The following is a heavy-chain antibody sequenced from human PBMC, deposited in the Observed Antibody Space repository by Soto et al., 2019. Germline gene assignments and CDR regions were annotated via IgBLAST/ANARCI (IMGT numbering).Heavy chain of an antibody. CDR1: GFIFSSHW. Sequence: GGSLRLSCVASGFIFSSHWMSWVRQAPGKGLEWVAHINQDGGETTDYAAPVKGRITISRDHSKDTLYLQMNSLKTEDTAVYYCTTGLSNGYYNFDYWGQGTPVTVSS. CDR2: INQDGGETT. V-gene: IGHV3-15*01. J-gene: IGHJ4*02. D-gene: IGHD3-22*01. CDR3: TTGLSNGYYNFDY.